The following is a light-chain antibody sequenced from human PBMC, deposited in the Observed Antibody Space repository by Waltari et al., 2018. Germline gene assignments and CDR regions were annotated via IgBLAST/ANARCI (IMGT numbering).Light chain of an antibody. CDR3: SSQSSDNVVL. Sequence: QSALTQPASVSGSPGQSITISCTGTSSDVGTSNSVSWYQDHPGQGPKVIIYDVSNRPSGVSARFSGPKSGNTGSLTISGLQAEDEADYYCSSQSSDNVVLFGGGTKVTVL. V-gene: IGLV2-14*03. J-gene: IGLJ3*02. CDR1: SSDVGTSNS. CDR2: DVS.